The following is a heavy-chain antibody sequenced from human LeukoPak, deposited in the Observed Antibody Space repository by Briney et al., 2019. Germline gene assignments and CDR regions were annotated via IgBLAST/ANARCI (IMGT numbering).Heavy chain of an antibody. V-gene: IGHV3-33*01. Sequence: GGSLRLSCAASGSTFSSYGMHWVRQAPGKGLEWVAVIWYDGSNKLYADSVKGRFTISRDNSKNTLFLQMNSLRAEDTAVYYCARDLTYDSSGPDYWGQGTLVTVSS. CDR3: ARDLTYDSSGPDY. CDR1: GSTFSSYG. J-gene: IGHJ4*02. D-gene: IGHD3-22*01. CDR2: IWYDGSNK.